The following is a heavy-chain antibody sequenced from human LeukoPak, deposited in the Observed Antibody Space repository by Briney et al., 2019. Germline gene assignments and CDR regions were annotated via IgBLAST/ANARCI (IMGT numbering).Heavy chain of an antibody. J-gene: IGHJ4*02. D-gene: IGHD3-10*01. CDR1: GFTFSSYG. CDR2: IRYDGSNK. Sequence: PGGSLRLSCAASGFTFSSYGMHWVRQAPGKGLEWVAFIRYDGSNKYYADSVKVRFTISRDNSKNTLYLQMNSLRAEDTAVYYCAKDRIGEFIADYWGQGTLVTVSS. V-gene: IGHV3-30*02. CDR3: AKDRIGEFIADY.